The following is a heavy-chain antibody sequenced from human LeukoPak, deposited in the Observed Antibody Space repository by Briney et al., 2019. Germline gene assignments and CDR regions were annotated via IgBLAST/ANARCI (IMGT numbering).Heavy chain of an antibody. Sequence: GASVKVSCRASGYTFNSYGITWVRQAPGQGLEWMAWSSGTGYNIEYAQKLQDRVTMTTNTSTSTAYMELRSLRSDDTAVYYCARSRCSTSTSCYYFFFFDSWGQGTLVTVSS. CDR1: GYTFNSYG. J-gene: IGHJ4*02. CDR2: SSGTGYNI. CDR3: ARSRCSTSTSCYYFFFFDS. V-gene: IGHV1-18*01. D-gene: IGHD2-2*01.